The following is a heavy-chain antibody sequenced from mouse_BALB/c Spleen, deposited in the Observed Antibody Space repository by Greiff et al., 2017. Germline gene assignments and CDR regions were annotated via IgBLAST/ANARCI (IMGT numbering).Heavy chain of an antibody. CDR2: ISSGGST. CDR1: GFTFSSYA. Sequence: DVMLVESGGGLVKPGGSLKLSCAASGFTFSSYAMSWVRQTPEKRLEWVASISSGGSTYYPDSVKGRFTISRDNARNILYLQMSSLRSEDTAMYYCARADYGSSYALFDYWGQGTTLTVSS. CDR3: ARADYGSSYALFDY. V-gene: IGHV5-6-5*01. D-gene: IGHD1-1*01. J-gene: IGHJ2*01.